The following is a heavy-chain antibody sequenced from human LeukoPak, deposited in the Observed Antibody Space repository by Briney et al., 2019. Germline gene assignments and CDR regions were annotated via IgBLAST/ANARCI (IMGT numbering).Heavy chain of an antibody. CDR2: IYYSGST. D-gene: IGHD5-18*01. CDR3: ASAGYSYGYVNYYYYYMDV. V-gene: IGHV4-59*01. CDR1: GGSISSYY. Sequence: KPSETLSLTCTVSGGSISSYYWSWIRQPPGKGLEWIGYIYYSGSTNYNPSLKSRVTISVDTSKNQFSLKLSSVTAADTAVYYCASAGYSYGYVNYYYYYMDVWGKGTTVTVSS. J-gene: IGHJ6*03.